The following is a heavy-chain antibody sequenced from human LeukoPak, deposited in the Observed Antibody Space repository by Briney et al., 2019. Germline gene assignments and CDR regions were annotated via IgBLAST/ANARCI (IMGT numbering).Heavy chain of an antibody. CDR1: GFTFSSYA. D-gene: IGHD4-23*01. J-gene: IGHJ4*02. V-gene: IGHV3-30-3*01. CDR2: ISYDGSNK. Sequence: GGSLRLSCAAYGFTFSSYAMHWVRQAPGKGLEWVAVISYDGSNKYYADSVKGRFTISRDNSKNTLYLQMNSLRAEDTAVYSCARVQGYAGNSGYFDYWGQGTLVTVSS. CDR3: ARVQGYAGNSGYFDY.